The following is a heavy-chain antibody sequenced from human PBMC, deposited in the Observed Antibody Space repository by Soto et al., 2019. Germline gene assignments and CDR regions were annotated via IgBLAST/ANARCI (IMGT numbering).Heavy chain of an antibody. CDR3: ARDADYGGSRGGMDV. V-gene: IGHV4-31*03. CDR2: IYYSGST. J-gene: IGHJ6*02. Sequence: QVHLEESGPGLVKPSETLSLICTVSGGSLNSADYFWSWIRHHPENGLEWIGYIYYSGSTRYNPSFKTRDTLSIDTSKNQFSLRLKSVTGADTAVYFCARDADYGGSRGGMDVWGRGTTVIVSS. D-gene: IGHD4-17*01. CDR1: GGSLNSADYF.